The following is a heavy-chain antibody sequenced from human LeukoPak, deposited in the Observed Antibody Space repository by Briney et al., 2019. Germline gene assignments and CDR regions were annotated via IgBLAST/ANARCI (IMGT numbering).Heavy chain of an antibody. D-gene: IGHD2/OR15-2a*01. V-gene: IGHV1-8*01. CDR2: MNPNSGNT. CDR1: GYTFTSYD. J-gene: IGHJ4*02. CDR3: VRDLGSRPLIIFFDY. Sequence: ASVKVSCKASGYTFTSYDINWVRQATGQGFEWMEWMNPNSGNTGYAQKFQGRVTMTRNTSISTAYMELSSLRSEDTAVYYCVRDLGSRPLIIFFDYWGQGTLVTVSS.